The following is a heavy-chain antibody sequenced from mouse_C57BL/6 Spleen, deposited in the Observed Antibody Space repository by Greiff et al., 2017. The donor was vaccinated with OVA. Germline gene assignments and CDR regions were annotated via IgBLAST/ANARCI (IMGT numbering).Heavy chain of an antibody. J-gene: IGHJ2*01. Sequence: EVKLMESGPGLVKPSQSLSLTCSVTGYSITSGYYWNWIRQFPGNKLEWMGYISYDGSNNYNPSLKNRISITRDTSKNQFFLKLNSVTTEDTATYYCAREDYGSSLYFDYWGQGTTLTVSS. CDR2: ISYDGSN. V-gene: IGHV3-6*01. D-gene: IGHD1-1*01. CDR3: AREDYGSSLYFDY. CDR1: GYSITSGYY.